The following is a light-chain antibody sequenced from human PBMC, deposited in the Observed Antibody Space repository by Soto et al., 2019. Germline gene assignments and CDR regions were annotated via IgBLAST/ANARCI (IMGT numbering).Light chain of an antibody. V-gene: IGKV1-5*01. CDR2: SVS. CDR3: QQYNSYLS. Sequence: IEMTQYPSTVSASVGARVTITCRASQRVYNWLAWYQQKPGKAPKLLIPSVSTLESGVPSRFSGSGSGTEFTLAISSLQPEDLGTYYCQQYNSYLSFGPGTRWIS. CDR1: QRVYNW. J-gene: IGKJ3*01.